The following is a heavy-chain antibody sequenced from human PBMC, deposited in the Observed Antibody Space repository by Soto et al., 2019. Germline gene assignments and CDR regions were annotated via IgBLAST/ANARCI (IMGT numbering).Heavy chain of an antibody. CDR2: IYYSGST. CDR1: GGSISSYY. CDR3: ARRTNTIFGGHFDY. D-gene: IGHD3-3*01. J-gene: IGHJ4*02. V-gene: IGHV4-59*08. Sequence: SETLSLTCTVSGGSISSYYWSWIRQPPGKGLEWIGYIYYSGSTNYNPSLKSRVTISVDTSKNQFSLKLSSVTAADTAVYYCARRTNTIFGGHFDYWGQRTLVSVSS.